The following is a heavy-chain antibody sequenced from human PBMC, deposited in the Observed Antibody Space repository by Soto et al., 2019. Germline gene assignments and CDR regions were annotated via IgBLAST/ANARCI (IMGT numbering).Heavy chain of an antibody. D-gene: IGHD5-12*01. CDR3: AKDGGVYDGPSPYYYYYMDV. CDR1: GFTFDDYA. Sequence: GGSLRLSCAASGFTFDDYAMHWVRQAPGKGLEWVSGISWNSGSIGYADSVKGRFTISRDNAKNSLYLQMNSLRAEDTALYYCAKDGGVYDGPSPYYYYYMDVWGKGTTVTVSS. CDR2: ISWNSGSI. J-gene: IGHJ6*03. V-gene: IGHV3-9*01.